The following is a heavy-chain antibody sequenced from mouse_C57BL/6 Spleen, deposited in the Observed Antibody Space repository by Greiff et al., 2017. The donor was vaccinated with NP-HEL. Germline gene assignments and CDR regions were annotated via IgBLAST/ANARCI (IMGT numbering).Heavy chain of an antibody. J-gene: IGHJ2*01. V-gene: IGHV5-6*01. CDR3: ARPTSYGNYGGYFDY. CDR2: ISSGGSYT. D-gene: IGHD2-10*02. CDR1: GFTFSSYG. Sequence: EVQGVESGGDLVKPGGSLKLSCAASGFTFSSYGMSWVRQTPDKRLEWVATISSGGSYTYYPDSVKGRFTISRDNAKNTLYLQMSSLKSEDTAMYYCARPTSYGNYGGYFDYWGQGTTLTVSS.